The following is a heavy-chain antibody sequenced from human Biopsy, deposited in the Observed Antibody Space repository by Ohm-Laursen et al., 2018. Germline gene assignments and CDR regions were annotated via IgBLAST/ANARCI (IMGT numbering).Heavy chain of an antibody. CDR1: GFTFGTYE. Sequence: SLRLSCTASGFTFGTYEMNWVRQPPGKGLEWVSDISFSGKTISYADSVKGRFTMSRDSAKKSVYLQMSNMRDEDTAIYYCARRGDYGEHDCFCGIDVWGQGTTVTVSS. D-gene: IGHD4-17*01. CDR2: ISFSGKTI. J-gene: IGHJ6*02. V-gene: IGHV3-48*03. CDR3: ARRGDYGEHDCFCGIDV.